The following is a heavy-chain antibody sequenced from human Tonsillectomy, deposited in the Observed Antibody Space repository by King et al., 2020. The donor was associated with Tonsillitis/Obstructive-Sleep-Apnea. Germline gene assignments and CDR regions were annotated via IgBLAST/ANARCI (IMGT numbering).Heavy chain of an antibody. CDR2: IRGSGGST. V-gene: IGHV3-23*04. CDR3: AKGDQWLAHGDPFDY. J-gene: IGHJ4*02. D-gene: IGHD6-19*01. CDR1: GFTFSSYA. Sequence: VQLVESGGGLVQPGGSMRLSCAAYGFTFSSYAMSWVRQAPGKGLEWVSAIRGSGGSTYYADSVKGRFTISRDNSKNTLYLQMNSLRAEDTAVYYCAKGDQWLAHGDPFDYWGQGTLVTVSS.